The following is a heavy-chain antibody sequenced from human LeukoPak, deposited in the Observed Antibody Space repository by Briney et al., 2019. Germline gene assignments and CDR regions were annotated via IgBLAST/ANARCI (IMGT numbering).Heavy chain of an antibody. CDR1: GYTFSGYY. V-gene: IGHV1-2*02. CDR3: AREGPDYYDSSGYYPALDY. CDR2: INPNSGGT. D-gene: IGHD3-22*01. J-gene: IGHJ4*02. Sequence: ASVKVSCKASGYTFSGYYMHWVRQALGQGLEWMGWINPNSGGTNYAQKFQGRVTMTRDTSISTAYMELSRLRSDDTAVYYCAREGPDYYDSSGYYPALDYWGQGTLVTVSS.